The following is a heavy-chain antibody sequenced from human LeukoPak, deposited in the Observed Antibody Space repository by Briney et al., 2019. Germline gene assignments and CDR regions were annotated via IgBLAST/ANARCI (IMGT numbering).Heavy chain of an antibody. CDR1: GFTFSSYW. Sequence: PGGSLRLSCAASGFTFSSYWMRWVRQAPGKGLEWVANIKQDGSEKYYVDSVKGRFTISRDNAKNSLYLQMNSLRAEDTAVYYCARGDGYKYPYFDYWGQGTLVTVSS. D-gene: IGHD3-22*01. J-gene: IGHJ4*02. CDR3: ARGDGYKYPYFDY. V-gene: IGHV3-7*01. CDR2: IKQDGSEK.